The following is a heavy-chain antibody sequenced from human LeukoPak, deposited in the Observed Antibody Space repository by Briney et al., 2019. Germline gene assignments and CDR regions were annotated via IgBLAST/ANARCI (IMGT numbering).Heavy chain of an antibody. CDR3: ARDRTYYDFWSGPLPY. Sequence: GGSLRLSCAASGFTFSDYYMSWIRQAPGKGLEWVSYISSSGSTKYYADSVKGRFTISRDNAKNSLYLQMNSLRAEDTAVYYCARDRTYYDFWSGPLPYWGQGTLVTVSS. V-gene: IGHV3-11*04. CDR2: ISSSGSTK. J-gene: IGHJ4*02. D-gene: IGHD3-3*01. CDR1: GFTFSDYY.